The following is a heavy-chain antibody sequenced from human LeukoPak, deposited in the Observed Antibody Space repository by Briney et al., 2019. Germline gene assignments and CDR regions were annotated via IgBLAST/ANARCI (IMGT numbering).Heavy chain of an antibody. V-gene: IGHV3-23*01. Sequence: GGSLRLSCAASGFTFSSYAMSWVRQAPGKGLEWVSAISGSGGSTYYADSVKGRFTISRDNSENTLYLQMNGLRAEDTAVYYCAKTLYYDFWSGYSYYFDYWGQGTLVTVSS. CDR1: GFTFSSYA. CDR3: AKTLYYDFWSGYSYYFDY. D-gene: IGHD3-3*01. CDR2: ISGSGGST. J-gene: IGHJ4*02.